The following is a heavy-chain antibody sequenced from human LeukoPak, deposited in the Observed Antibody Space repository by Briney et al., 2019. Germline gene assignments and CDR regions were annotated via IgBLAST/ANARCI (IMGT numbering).Heavy chain of an antibody. CDR1: GFTFSSYS. CDR3: ARDYPVYASDY. Sequence: GGSLRLSCAASGFTFSSYSMNWVRQAPGKGLEWVANIKQDGSEKYYVDSVKGRFTISRDNAKNSLYLQMNSLRAEDTAVYYCARDYPVYASDYWGQGTLVTVSS. J-gene: IGHJ4*02. V-gene: IGHV3-7*01. D-gene: IGHD2-8*01. CDR2: IKQDGSEK.